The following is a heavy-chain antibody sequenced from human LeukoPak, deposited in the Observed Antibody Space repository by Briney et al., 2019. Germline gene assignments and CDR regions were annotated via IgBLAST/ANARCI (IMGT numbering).Heavy chain of an antibody. J-gene: IGHJ4*02. D-gene: IGHD5-18*01. V-gene: IGHV1-69*13. CDR3: APLSYSYGHHGSY. Sequence: ASVKVSCKASGGTFSSYAISWVRQAPGQGLEWMGGIIPIFGTANYAQKFQGRVTITADESTSTAYMELRSLRSEDTAVYYCAPLSYSYGHHGSYWGQGTLVTAPS. CDR2: IIPIFGTA. CDR1: GGTFSSYA.